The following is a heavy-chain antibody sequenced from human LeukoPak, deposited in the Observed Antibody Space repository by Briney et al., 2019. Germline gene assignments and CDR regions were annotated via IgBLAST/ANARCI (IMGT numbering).Heavy chain of an antibody. J-gene: IGHJ4*02. CDR1: GYTFTDYH. CDR3: ARRGGPYFDY. D-gene: IGHD3-16*01. V-gene: IGHV1-2*02. CDR2: INPISGGT. Sequence: ASVKVSCKASGYTFTDYHIHWVRQAPGQGLEWMGWINPISGGTNFAQKFQGRVTMTSDTSISTAYMELSGLRSDDTAVYYCARRGGPYFDYWGQGTLVTVSS.